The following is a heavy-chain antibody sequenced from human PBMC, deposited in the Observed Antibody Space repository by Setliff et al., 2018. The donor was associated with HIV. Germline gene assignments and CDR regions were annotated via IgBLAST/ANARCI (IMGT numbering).Heavy chain of an antibody. J-gene: IGHJ3*01. Sequence: AETLSLTCAVYGGSFSGNYWSWIRQPPGKGLEWIGEINHSGSTNYNPSLKSRFAMSVDTSKDQFSLKMTSVTAADTALYYCARAGNFGDWDGFGVWGEETMVTVSS. CDR3: ARAGNFGDWDGFGV. D-gene: IGHD3-10*01. CDR2: INHSGST. CDR1: GGSFSGNY. V-gene: IGHV4-34*01.